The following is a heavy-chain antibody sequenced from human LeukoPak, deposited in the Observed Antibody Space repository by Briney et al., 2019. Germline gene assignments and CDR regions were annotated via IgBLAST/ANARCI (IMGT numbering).Heavy chain of an antibody. D-gene: IGHD4-17*01. CDR1: GFTFSSYW. J-gene: IGHJ6*02. CDR3: ARDQGRTVTDYYYYYGMDV. Sequence: GGSLRLSCAASGFTFSSYWMNWARQAPGKGLEWVASKNHNGNVNYYVDSVKGRFTISRDNAKNSLYLQMSNLRAEDTAVYYCARDQGRTVTDYYYYYGMDVWGQGTTVTVSS. CDR2: KNHNGNVN. V-gene: IGHV3-7*03.